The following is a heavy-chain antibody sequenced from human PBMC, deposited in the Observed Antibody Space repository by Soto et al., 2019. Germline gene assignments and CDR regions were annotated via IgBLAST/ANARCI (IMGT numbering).Heavy chain of an antibody. CDR1: GFTFSSYG. V-gene: IGHV3-33*01. Sequence: QVQLVESGGGVVQPGRSLRLSCAASGFTFSSYGMNWVRQAPGKGLEWVAVIWYDGSNKYYADSVKGRFTISRDNSKNTLYLQMNSLRAEDTAVYYCARGPKSDRWGYYYYYMYVWGKGTTVTVSS. CDR2: IWYDGSNK. J-gene: IGHJ6*03. CDR3: ARGPKSDRWGYYYYYMYV. D-gene: IGHD3-16*01.